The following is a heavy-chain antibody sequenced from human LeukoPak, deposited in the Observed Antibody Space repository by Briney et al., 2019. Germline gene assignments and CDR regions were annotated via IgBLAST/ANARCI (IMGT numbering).Heavy chain of an antibody. V-gene: IGHV4-59*01. CDR2: IYYSGST. D-gene: IGHD1-14*01. Sequence: SETLSLTCTVSGGSISSYYWSWIRQPPGKGLEWIGYIYYSGSTNYNPSLKSRVTISVDTSKNQFSLRLSSVTAADTAVYYCARHNAHFDYWGQGTLVTVSS. CDR1: GGSISSYY. CDR3: ARHNAHFDY. J-gene: IGHJ4*02.